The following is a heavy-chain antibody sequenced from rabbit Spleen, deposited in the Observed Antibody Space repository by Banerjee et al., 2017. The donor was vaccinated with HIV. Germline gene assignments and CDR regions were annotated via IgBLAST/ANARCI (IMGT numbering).Heavy chain of an antibody. CDR1: GFDINTYHM. CDR3: ARDTGSSYYDL. J-gene: IGHJ3*01. Sequence: QEQLKETGGGLVTPGGNLTLTCTASGFDINTYHMSWVRQAPGKGLEWIACIGTGSSGSGYYASWATGLFTCSKTSSTTVTLQMTSLTAADTATYFCARDTGSSYYDLWGQGTLVTVS. CDR2: IGTGSSGSG. V-gene: IGHV1S45*01. D-gene: IGHD8-1*01.